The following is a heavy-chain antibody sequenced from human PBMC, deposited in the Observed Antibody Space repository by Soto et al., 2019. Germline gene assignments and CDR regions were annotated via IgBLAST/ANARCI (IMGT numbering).Heavy chain of an antibody. CDR2: INHSGST. CDR1: GGSFSGYY. CDR3: ARGPPILRFLEWLLEDNWFDP. J-gene: IGHJ5*02. Sequence: SETLSLTCAVFGGSFSGYYWSWIRQPPGKGLEWIGEINHSGSTNYNPSLKSRVTISVDTSKNQFSLKLSSVTAADTAVYYCARGPPILRFLEWLLEDNWFDPWGQGTLVTVSS. D-gene: IGHD3-3*01. V-gene: IGHV4-34*01.